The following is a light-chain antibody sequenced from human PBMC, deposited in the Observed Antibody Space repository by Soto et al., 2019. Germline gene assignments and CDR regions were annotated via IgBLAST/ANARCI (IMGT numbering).Light chain of an antibody. CDR1: QSIVTY. Sequence: DIQMTQSPSSLSASVGDRVTITCRASQSIVTYLNWYLQKPGKAPKLRSEAASTLQSGVPSRVSGSGSGTDFTLTISSLQPEDVATYYCQKYNSAPLTFGGGTKVDIK. J-gene: IGKJ4*01. CDR2: AAS. CDR3: QKYNSAPLT. V-gene: IGKV1-27*01.